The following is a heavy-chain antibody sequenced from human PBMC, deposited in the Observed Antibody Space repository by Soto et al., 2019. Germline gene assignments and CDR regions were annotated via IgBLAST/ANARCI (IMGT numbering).Heavy chain of an antibody. J-gene: IGHJ4*02. D-gene: IGHD1-26*01. V-gene: IGHV1-69*06. CDR3: ASESGNNYGVGTNYYFDY. CDR2: IIPIFGTA. CDR1: GGTFSTYS. Sequence: QVQLVQSGAEVKKPGSSVKVSCKTSGGTFSTYSIVWVRQAPGEGLEWMGGIIPIFGTANYAQKFQDRDTITADKSTNTAFMELSSLKSEDTAMYYCASESGNNYGVGTNYYFDYWGQGTLVTVSS.